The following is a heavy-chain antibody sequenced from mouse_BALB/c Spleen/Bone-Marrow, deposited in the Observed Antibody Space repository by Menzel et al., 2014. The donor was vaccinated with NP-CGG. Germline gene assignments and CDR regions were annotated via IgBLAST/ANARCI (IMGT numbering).Heavy chain of an antibody. J-gene: IGHJ1*01. CDR3: TRSYYGNYFDV. CDR1: GYTFTSYY. Sequence: QVQLPQSGAEMVKPGASVKLSCKASGYTFTSYYMYWVKQRPGQGLEWIGEINPSNGGTNFNEKFKSKATLTVDKSSSTAYMQLSSLTSEDSAVYYCTRSYYGNYFDVWGAGTTVTVSS. CDR2: INPSNGGT. D-gene: IGHD2-1*01. V-gene: IGHV1S81*02.